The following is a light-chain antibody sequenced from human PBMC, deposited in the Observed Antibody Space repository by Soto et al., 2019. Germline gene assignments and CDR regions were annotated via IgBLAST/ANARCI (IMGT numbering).Light chain of an antibody. CDR2: RNH. J-gene: IGLJ2*01. Sequence: QSVLTQSPSESATPGQRVTISCSGSGSNIGTHAVNWYQQVPGTAPTLLIFRNHQRPSGVPDRFSGSKSGTSASLAISGPQSEEEADYYCAAGDDSLSAVVFGGGTKLTVL. V-gene: IGLV1-44*01. CDR3: AAGDDSLSAVV. CDR1: GSNIGTHA.